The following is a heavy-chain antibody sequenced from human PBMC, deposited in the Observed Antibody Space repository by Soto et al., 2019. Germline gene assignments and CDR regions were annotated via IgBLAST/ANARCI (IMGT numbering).Heavy chain of an antibody. V-gene: IGHV5-51*01. Sequence: GESLKISCKGSGYSFTSYWIGWVRQMPGKGLEWMGIIYPGDSDTRYSPCFQGQVTISADKSISTAYLQWSSLKASDTAMYYCARISRYGSGSYYPHYYYYGMDVWGQGTTVTVSS. CDR1: GYSFTSYW. CDR3: ARISRYGSGSYYPHYYYYGMDV. D-gene: IGHD3-10*01. J-gene: IGHJ6*02. CDR2: IYPGDSDT.